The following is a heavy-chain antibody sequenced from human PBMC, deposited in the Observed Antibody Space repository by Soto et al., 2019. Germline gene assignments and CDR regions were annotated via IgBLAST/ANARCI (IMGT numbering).Heavy chain of an antibody. D-gene: IGHD2-21*01. CDR2: ISGSGGGI. Sequence: GGSLRLSCAASGFTFDNYAMTWVRQAPGKGLEWVSGISGSGGGIYYADSLRGRFTISRDNSKNTVYLQMHSLRVEDTAVYFCAKDRDPRNLYSYYYYMDVWGKGTTVTVSS. J-gene: IGHJ6*03. CDR1: GFTFDNYA. V-gene: IGHV3-23*01. CDR3: AKDRDPRNLYSYYYYMDV.